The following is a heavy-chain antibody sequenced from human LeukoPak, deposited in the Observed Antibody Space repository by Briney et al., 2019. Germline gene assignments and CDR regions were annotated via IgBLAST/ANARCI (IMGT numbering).Heavy chain of an antibody. Sequence: ETLSLTCTVSGDSMSSYYWSWIRQPPGKGLEWIAYISYSGSTKYNPSLQNRVTISIDTSKNQFSLKLSSVTAADTAVYYCARDPTAHSGSFDYWGQGTLVTVSS. V-gene: IGHV4-59*12. CDR2: ISYSGST. CDR1: GDSMSSYY. J-gene: IGHJ4*02. CDR3: ARDPTAHSGSFDY. D-gene: IGHD1-26*01.